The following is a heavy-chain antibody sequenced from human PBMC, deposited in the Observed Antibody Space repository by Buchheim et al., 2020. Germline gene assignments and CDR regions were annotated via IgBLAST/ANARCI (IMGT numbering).Heavy chain of an antibody. CDR3: AKDGGGYYYDSSGYSAPGAFDI. CDR2: ISVSGSST. V-gene: IGHV3-23*01. J-gene: IGHJ3*02. Sequence: EVQLLESGGGLVQPGGSLRLSCAASGFTFSSYAMSWVRQSPGKGLEWVSGISVSGSSTFYADSVKGRFTISRDNSKNTLYLQMNSLRAEDTAVYYCAKDGGGYYYDSSGYSAPGAFDIWGQGT. D-gene: IGHD3-22*01. CDR1: GFTFSSYA.